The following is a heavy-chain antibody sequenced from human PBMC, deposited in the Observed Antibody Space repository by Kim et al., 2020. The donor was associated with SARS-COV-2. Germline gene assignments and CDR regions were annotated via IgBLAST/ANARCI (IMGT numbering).Heavy chain of an antibody. V-gene: IGHV3-74*01. J-gene: IGHJ3*02. CDR3: ARGSSGSYPRAFDM. Sequence: ADSVKGRFTISRDNAKNTLYLQRNSLRAEDTAVYYCARGSSGSYPRAFDMWGQGTMVTVSS. D-gene: IGHD1-26*01.